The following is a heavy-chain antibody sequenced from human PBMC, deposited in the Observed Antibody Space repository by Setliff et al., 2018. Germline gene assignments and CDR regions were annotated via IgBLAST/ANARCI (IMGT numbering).Heavy chain of an antibody. CDR1: GFTFNSYA. Sequence: GSLRLSCAASGFTFNSYAMHWVRQAPGKGLEWVAVISYDGSNKYYADSVKGRFTISRDNSKNTLYVQMNSLRAEDTAVYFCARDSAERRQYYNFWSGLLDYWGQGTLVTVSS. J-gene: IGHJ4*02. V-gene: IGHV3-30*01. CDR3: ARDSAERRQYYNFWSGLLDY. D-gene: IGHD3-3*01. CDR2: ISYDGSNK.